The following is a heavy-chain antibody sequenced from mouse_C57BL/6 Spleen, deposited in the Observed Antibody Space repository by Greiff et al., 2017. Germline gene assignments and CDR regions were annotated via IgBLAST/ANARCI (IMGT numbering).Heavy chain of an antibody. CDR2: INPSNGGT. J-gene: IGHJ4*01. CDR3: ARGVITTVVNYAMDY. D-gene: IGHD1-1*01. V-gene: IGHV1-53*01. CDR1: GYTFTSFW. Sequence: VQLQQPGTELVKPGASVKLSCKASGYTFTSFWMHWVKQRPGQGLEWIGNINPSNGGTNYNEKFKSKATLTVDKSSSTAYMQLSSLTSEDSAVYYCARGVITTVVNYAMDYWGQGTSVTVSS.